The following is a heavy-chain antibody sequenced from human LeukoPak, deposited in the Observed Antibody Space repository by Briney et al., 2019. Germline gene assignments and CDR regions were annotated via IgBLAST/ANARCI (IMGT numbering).Heavy chain of an antibody. D-gene: IGHD6-19*01. J-gene: IGHJ4*02. CDR3: ARDVGSGTYMFDF. V-gene: IGHV1-69*05. CDR2: IIPIFGTA. CDR1: GGTFSSYA. Sequence: SVKVSCKASGGTFSSYAISWVRQAPGQGLEWMGGIIPIFGTANYAQKFQGRVIMTRDTSTSTVDMDLSSLRSDDTAVYYCARDVGSGTYMFDFWGQGTLVTVSS.